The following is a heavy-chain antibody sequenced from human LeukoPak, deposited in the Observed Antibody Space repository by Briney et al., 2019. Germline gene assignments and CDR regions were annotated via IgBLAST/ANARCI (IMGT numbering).Heavy chain of an antibody. CDR2: LIPISGTA. CDR1: GGSFSKYG. V-gene: IGHV1-69*05. Sequence: ASVKVSCKASGGSFSKYGISWVRQAPGQGLEWMAGLIPISGTANYAQKFQGRVTITTDESTTTAYMELSSQKSQDTAVYYCTREDLAGRRGFDIWGQGTMVTVSS. CDR3: TREDLAGRRGFDI. D-gene: IGHD6-6*01. J-gene: IGHJ3*02.